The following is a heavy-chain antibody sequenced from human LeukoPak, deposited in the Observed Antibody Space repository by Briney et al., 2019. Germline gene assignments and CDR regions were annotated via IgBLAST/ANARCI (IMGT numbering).Heavy chain of an antibody. CDR1: GYTFTSYG. J-gene: IGHJ4*02. CDR2: IIPIFGTA. CDR3: ATEVGATTSFDY. V-gene: IGHV1-69*13. D-gene: IGHD1-26*01. Sequence: SVKVSCKASGYTFTSYGISWVRQAPGQGLEWMGGIIPIFGTANYAQKFQGRVTITADESTSTAYMELSSLRSEDTAVYYCATEVGATTSFDYWGQGTLVTVSS.